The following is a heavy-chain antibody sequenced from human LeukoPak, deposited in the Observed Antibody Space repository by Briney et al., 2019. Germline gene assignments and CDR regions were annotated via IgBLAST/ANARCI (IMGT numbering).Heavy chain of an antibody. V-gene: IGHV3-20*01. Sequence: GGSLRLSCAASGFTFDDYGMSWVRQAPGKGLEWVSGINWNGGSTGYADSVKGRFTISRDNAKNSLYLQMNSLRAEDTALYNCASGSRSGYYYLVYWGQGTLVTVSS. J-gene: IGHJ4*02. CDR2: INWNGGST. D-gene: IGHD3-22*01. CDR1: GFTFDDYG. CDR3: ASGSRSGYYYLVY.